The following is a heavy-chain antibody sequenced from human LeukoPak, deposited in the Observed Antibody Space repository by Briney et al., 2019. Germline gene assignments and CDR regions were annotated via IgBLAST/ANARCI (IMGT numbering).Heavy chain of an antibody. CDR3: TRGKDGGNPYYYDY. CDR1: GFIFRDYA. J-gene: IGHJ4*02. V-gene: IGHV3-49*04. CDR2: IRGRPYGATT. Sequence: PGQSLRLSCTTSGFIFRDYAMTWVRQAPGKGLEWVGFIRGRPYGATTEYAASVEGGFTISRDDSKSIAYLHMNSLKTEDTAVYYCTRGKDGGNPYYYDYWGQGTLVTVSS. D-gene: IGHD4-23*01.